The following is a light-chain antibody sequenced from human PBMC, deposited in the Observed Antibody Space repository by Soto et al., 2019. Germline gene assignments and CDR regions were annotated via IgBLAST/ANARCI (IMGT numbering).Light chain of an antibody. J-gene: IGLJ1*01. Sequence: QSALTQPASVSGSPGQWITFSCTGTSSDVGGYNYVSWYQQQPGKAPKFMIYDVTNRPSGVSNRFSGSKSGNTASLTISGLQAEDEADYYCCSYTTSNTRQIVFGTGTKVTVL. CDR3: CSYTTSNTRQIV. CDR1: SSDVGGYNY. CDR2: DVT. V-gene: IGLV2-14*01.